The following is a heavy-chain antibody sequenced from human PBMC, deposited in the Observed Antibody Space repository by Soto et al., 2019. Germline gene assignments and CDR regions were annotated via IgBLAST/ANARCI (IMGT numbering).Heavy chain of an antibody. CDR1: GYTFTSYA. CDR2: INAGNGNT. D-gene: IGHD6-19*01. CDR3: ARDRARIAVAGFFDY. J-gene: IGHJ4*02. Sequence: QVQLVQSGAEVKKPGASVKVSCKASGYTFTSYAMHWVRQAPGQRLEWMGWINAGNGNTKYSQKFQGRVTITRDTSASTAYMELSSLRSEDTAVYYCARDRARIAVAGFFDYWGQGTLVTVS. V-gene: IGHV1-3*01.